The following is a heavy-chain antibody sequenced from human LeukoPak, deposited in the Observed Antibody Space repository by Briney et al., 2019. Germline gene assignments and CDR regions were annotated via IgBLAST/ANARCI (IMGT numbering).Heavy chain of an antibody. CDR2: IIPIFGTA. V-gene: IGHV1-69*05. J-gene: IGHJ4*02. Sequence: SVKVSCKASGGTFISYAISWVRQAPGQGLEWMGRIIPIFGTANYAQKFQGRVTITTDEYKSTAYMELSSLRSEDTAVYYCARDHYYDSSGYFSENPPGEPDYWGQGTLVTVSS. CDR1: GGTFISYA. CDR3: ARDHYYDSSGYFSENPPGEPDY. D-gene: IGHD3-22*01.